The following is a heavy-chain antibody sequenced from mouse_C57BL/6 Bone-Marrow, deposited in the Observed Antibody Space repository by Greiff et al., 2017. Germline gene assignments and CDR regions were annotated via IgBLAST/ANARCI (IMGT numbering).Heavy chain of an antibody. CDR2: ISNGGGST. CDR1: GFTFSDYY. J-gene: IGHJ4*01. Sequence: DVMLVESGGGLVQPGGSLKLSCAASGFTFSDYYMYWVRQTPEKRLEWVAYISNGGGSTYYPDTVKGRFTISRDTAKNTLYLQMSRLKSEDTAMYYCARQDYYGSSQYYYAMDYWGQGTSVTVSS. V-gene: IGHV5-12*01. D-gene: IGHD1-1*01. CDR3: ARQDYYGSSQYYYAMDY.